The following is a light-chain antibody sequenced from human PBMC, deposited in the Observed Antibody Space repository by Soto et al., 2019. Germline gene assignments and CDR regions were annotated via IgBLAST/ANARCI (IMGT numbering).Light chain of an antibody. V-gene: IGLV2-14*01. Sequence: QSALTQPASVSGSPGQSITISCTGTSSDVGGYNYVSWYQQHPGQAPKRMIYEVSNRPSGVSNRFSGSNSGNTASLTISGLQAEDEADYYCSSYTSSSTLGVFGGGTKLTVL. J-gene: IGLJ2*01. CDR3: SSYTSSSTLGV. CDR2: EVS. CDR1: SSDVGGYNY.